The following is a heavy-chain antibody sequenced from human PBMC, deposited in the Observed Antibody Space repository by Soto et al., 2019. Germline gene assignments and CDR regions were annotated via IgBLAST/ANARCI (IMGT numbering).Heavy chain of an antibody. CDR2: MSYDGNNQ. CDR3: AKALGELSPESFDY. J-gene: IGHJ4*02. CDR1: GFTFSSYA. Sequence: GGSLRLSCAASGFTFSSYAMHWVRQAPGKGLEWVEIMSYDGNNQYYADSVKGRFTISRDNFKNTLHLQMNSLRAEDTSVYYCAKALGELSPESFDYWGQGILVTVSS. D-gene: IGHD3-16*02. V-gene: IGHV3-30*18.